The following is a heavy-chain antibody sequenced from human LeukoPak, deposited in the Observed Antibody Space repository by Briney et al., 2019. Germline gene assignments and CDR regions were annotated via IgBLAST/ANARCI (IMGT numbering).Heavy chain of an antibody. V-gene: IGHV4-59*01. J-gene: IGHJ4*02. CDR2: IYYSGST. CDR1: GGSISSYY. Sequence: KTSETLSLTCTVSGGSISSYYWSWIGQPPGKGLEWIGYIYYSGSTNYNPSLKSRVTISVDTSKNQFSLKLSSVTAADTAVYYCARSHSVWTSFDYWGQGTLVTVSS. CDR3: ARSHSVWTSFDY. D-gene: IGHD3/OR15-3a*01.